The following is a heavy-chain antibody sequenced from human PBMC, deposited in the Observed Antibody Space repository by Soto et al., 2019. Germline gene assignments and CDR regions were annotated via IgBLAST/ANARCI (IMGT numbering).Heavy chain of an antibody. CDR1: GESFSGHF. CDR2: IDYSGAT. Sequence: QVQLHQWGTGLLKPSETLSLTCSVSGESFSGHFWTWIRQPPGKGLEWIGEIDYSGATHYNASVKSRVSMSVDTTKKQVSLKVTSGTAADTAVYYCARGGITPSMFFFDYCGQGTLVIVSS. D-gene: IGHD3-10*02. V-gene: IGHV4-34*01. CDR3: ARGGITPSMFFFDY. J-gene: IGHJ4*02.